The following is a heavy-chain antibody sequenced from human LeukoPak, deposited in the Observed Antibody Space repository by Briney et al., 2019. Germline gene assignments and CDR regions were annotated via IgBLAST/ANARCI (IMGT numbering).Heavy chain of an antibody. CDR3: ASTYRDENWGPLDY. Sequence: ASVKVSCKASGYTFTGYYMHWVRQAPGQGLEWMGWINPNSGGTDYAQKFQGRVTMTRATSISTAYMELSRLRSDDAAVYYCASTYRDENWGPLDYWGQGTLVTVSS. V-gene: IGHV1-2*02. J-gene: IGHJ4*02. CDR2: INPNSGGT. CDR1: GYTFTGYY. D-gene: IGHD7-27*01.